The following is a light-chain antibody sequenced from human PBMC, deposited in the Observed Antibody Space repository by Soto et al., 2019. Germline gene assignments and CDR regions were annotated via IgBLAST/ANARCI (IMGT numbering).Light chain of an antibody. CDR1: SSDVGFYKL. J-gene: IGLJ1*01. Sequence: QSVLTQLASVSGSPGQSITISCTGTSSDVGFYKLVSWYQQHPGKVPKLIISEDNKRPSGVSNRFSGSKSGHTASLTISGLQAEDEADYYCCSYAGGTIFGVFGTGTKSPS. V-gene: IGLV2-23*02. CDR3: CSYAGGTIFGV. CDR2: EDN.